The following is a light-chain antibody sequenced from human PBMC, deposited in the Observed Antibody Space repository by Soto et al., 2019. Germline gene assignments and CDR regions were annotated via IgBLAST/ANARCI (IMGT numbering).Light chain of an antibody. V-gene: IGKV3-11*01. J-gene: IGKJ4*01. CDR1: QTVGSY. CDR2: DAS. Sequence: IVLTQSPATLSLSPGERATLSCRASQTVGSYLAWYQQKAGQAPRPLIYDASNRAPGIPARFSGSGSGTDFTLTISSLEPEDFAVYYCHQRSSWPLTFGGGTQVDIK. CDR3: HQRSSWPLT.